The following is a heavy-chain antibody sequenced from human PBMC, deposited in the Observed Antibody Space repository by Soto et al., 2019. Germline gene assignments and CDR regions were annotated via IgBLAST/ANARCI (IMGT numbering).Heavy chain of an antibody. CDR3: ARGGSKGDIVVVVAATPFDY. D-gene: IGHD2-15*01. Sequence: EVQLLESGGGLVQPGGSLRLSCAASGFTFSSYAMSWVRQAPGKGLEWVSAISGSGGSTYYADFVKGRFTISRDNSKNTLYLQMNSLRAEDTAVYYCARGGSKGDIVVVVAATPFDYWGQGTLVTVSS. J-gene: IGHJ4*02. V-gene: IGHV3-23*01. CDR1: GFTFSSYA. CDR2: ISGSGGST.